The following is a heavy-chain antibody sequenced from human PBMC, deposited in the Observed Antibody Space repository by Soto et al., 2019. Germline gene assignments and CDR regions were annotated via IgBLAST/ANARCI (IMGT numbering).Heavy chain of an antibody. D-gene: IGHD1-26*01. CDR1: GASFSSNIGA. V-gene: IGHV6-1*01. Sequence: SQALSLTCVISGASFSSNIGAWNCIRQSPSRGLEWLGRTYYRSKWYRDYAPSVKSRITINPDTSKNQFSLQLNSVSPEDTAVYYCARTVGWLDPWGQRSLVTVSS. J-gene: IGHJ5*02. CDR2: TYYRSKWYR. CDR3: ARTVGWLDP.